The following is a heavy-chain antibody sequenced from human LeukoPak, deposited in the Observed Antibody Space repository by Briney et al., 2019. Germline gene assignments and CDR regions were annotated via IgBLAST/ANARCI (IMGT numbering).Heavy chain of an antibody. Sequence: ASVKVSCKASGGTFSSYAISWVRQAPGQGLEWMGGIIPIFGTAKYAQKFQGRVTITADESTSTAYMELRSLRSDDTAVYYCARVRHYDYVWGSSGYMDVWGKGTTVTVSS. J-gene: IGHJ6*03. CDR1: GGTFSSYA. CDR3: ARVRHYDYVWGSSGYMDV. V-gene: IGHV1-69*13. D-gene: IGHD3-16*01. CDR2: IIPIFGTA.